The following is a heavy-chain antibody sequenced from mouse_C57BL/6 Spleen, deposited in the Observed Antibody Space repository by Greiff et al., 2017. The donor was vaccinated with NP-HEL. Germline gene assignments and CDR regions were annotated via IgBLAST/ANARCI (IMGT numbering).Heavy chain of an antibody. CDR2: INYDGSST. Sequence: EVKLMESEGGLVQPGSSMKLSCTASGFTFSDYYMAWVRQVPEKGLEWVANINYDGSSTYYLDSLKSRFIISRDNAKNILYLQMSSLKSEDTATYYCAREDYGGSFDYWGQGTTLTVSS. CDR3: AREDYGGSFDY. V-gene: IGHV5-16*01. J-gene: IGHJ2*01. D-gene: IGHD1-1*01. CDR1: GFTFSDYY.